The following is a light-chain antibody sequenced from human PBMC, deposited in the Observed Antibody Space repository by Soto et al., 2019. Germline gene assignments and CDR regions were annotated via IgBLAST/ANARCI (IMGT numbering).Light chain of an antibody. Sequence: DIQMTQSPSSLSASVGDRVTITCRTSQSITSYLNWYQQKPGKAPKLLIYAASSLETGVPSRFSGSGSGTDFTFTISSLQAEDIATYFCQQYDSVFTFGQGTRLEI. CDR2: AAS. CDR3: QQYDSVFT. CDR1: QSITSY. V-gene: IGKV1-33*01. J-gene: IGKJ5*01.